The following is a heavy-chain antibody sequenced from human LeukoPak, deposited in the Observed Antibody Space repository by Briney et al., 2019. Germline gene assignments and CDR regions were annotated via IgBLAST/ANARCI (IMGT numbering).Heavy chain of an antibody. V-gene: IGHV3-66*01. CDR1: GFTDSSNY. CDR3: YSMIVVEIRVINDY. D-gene: IGHD3-22*01. Sequence: GGSLRLSCAVSGFTDSSNYMSWVRQAPGKGLEWVSVIYSGGSTYYADSVKGRFTSSIDNSKNTLYLQMNSLRAEDTAVYYCYSMIVVEIRVINDYWGQGTLVTVSS. CDR2: IYSGGST. J-gene: IGHJ4*02.